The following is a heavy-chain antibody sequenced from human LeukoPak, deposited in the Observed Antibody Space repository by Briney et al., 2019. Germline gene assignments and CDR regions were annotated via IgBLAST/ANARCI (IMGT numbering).Heavy chain of an antibody. J-gene: IGHJ4*02. V-gene: IGHV4-34*01. Sequence: PSETLSLTCAVCGGSFSGYYWSWIRQPPGKGLEWIGEINHSGSTNYNPSLKSRVTISVDTSKNQFSLKLSSVTAADTAVYYCARDGQGRYQLPKYWGQGTLVTVSS. CDR3: ARDGQGRYQLPKY. CDR2: INHSGST. CDR1: GGSFSGYY. D-gene: IGHD2-2*01.